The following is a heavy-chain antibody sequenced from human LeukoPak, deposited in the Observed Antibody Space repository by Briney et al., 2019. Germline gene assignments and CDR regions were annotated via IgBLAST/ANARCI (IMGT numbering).Heavy chain of an antibody. D-gene: IGHD3-16*02. CDR1: GYTFTGYY. CDR3: ARGNSEITFGGVIDSFDY. Sequence: GASVKVSCKASGYTFTGYYMHWVRQAPGQGLEWMGWINPNSGGTNYAQKFQGRVTMTRDTSISTAYMELSRLRSDDTAVYYCARGNSEITFGGVIDSFDYWGQGTLVTVSS. CDR2: INPNSGGT. V-gene: IGHV1-2*02. J-gene: IGHJ4*02.